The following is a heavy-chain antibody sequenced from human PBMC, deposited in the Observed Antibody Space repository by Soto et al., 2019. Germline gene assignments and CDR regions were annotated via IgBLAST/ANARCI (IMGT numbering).Heavy chain of an antibody. V-gene: IGHV3-9*01. CDR2: ISWNSGSI. CDR3: AKATAKGYCSSTSCYGAGWYFDL. J-gene: IGHJ2*01. Sequence: GGSLRLSCAASGFTFDDYAMHWVRQAPGKGLEWVSGISWNSGSIGYADSVKGRFTISRDNAKNSLYLQMNSLRAEDTALYYCAKATAKGYCSSTSCYGAGWYFDLWGRGTLVTVSS. D-gene: IGHD2-2*01. CDR1: GFTFDDYA.